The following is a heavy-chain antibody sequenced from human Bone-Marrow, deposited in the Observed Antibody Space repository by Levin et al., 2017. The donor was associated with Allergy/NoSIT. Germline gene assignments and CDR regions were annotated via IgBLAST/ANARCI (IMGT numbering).Heavy chain of an antibody. Sequence: SGGSLRLSCSASGFTFSNYAMHWVRQAPGKGLEYVSAISSNGGNTYYADSVKGRFTISRDNSKNTLFLQMSSLRTEDTVVYYCETSDADYLDFDYWGQGTLVTVSS. D-gene: IGHD4-17*01. J-gene: IGHJ4*02. CDR1: GFTFSNYA. V-gene: IGHV3-64D*06. CDR3: ETSDADYLDFDY. CDR2: ISSNGGNT.